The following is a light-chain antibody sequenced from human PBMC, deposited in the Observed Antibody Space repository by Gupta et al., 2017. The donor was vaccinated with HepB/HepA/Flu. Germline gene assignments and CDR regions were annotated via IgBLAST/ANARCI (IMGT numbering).Light chain of an antibody. V-gene: IGKV1-5*03. J-gene: IGKJ1*01. Sequence: DIQMTQAPSTLSASVGDRGTITCRVSQSIRSWLAGYQQKPGKAPKLRLYKASRLESGVKLRFRGSGSDTEFTRLRLTLEADDFETYDCQRHGTFGPGTKLEIK. CDR2: KAS. CDR1: QSIRSW. CDR3: QRHGT.